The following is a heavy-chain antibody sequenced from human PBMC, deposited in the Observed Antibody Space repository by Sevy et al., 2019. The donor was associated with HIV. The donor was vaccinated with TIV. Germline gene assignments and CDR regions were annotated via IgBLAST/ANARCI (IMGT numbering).Heavy chain of an antibody. V-gene: IGHV4-39*01. CDR1: GGSISSSSYY. Sequence: SETLSLTCTVSGGSISSSSYYWGWIRQPPGKGLEWIGSIYYSRSTYYNPSIKSRVTISVDTSKNQFSLKLSSVTAADTAVYYCARAPDYYDSSGYFGYYFDYWGQGTLVTVSS. CDR2: IYYSRST. CDR3: ARAPDYYDSSGYFGYYFDY. D-gene: IGHD3-22*01. J-gene: IGHJ4*02.